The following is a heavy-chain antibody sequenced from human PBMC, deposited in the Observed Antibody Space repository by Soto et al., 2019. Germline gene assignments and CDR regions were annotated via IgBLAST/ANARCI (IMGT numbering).Heavy chain of an antibody. D-gene: IGHD6-6*01. J-gene: IGHJ4*02. CDR2: IKQDGSEK. V-gene: IGHV3-7*01. CDR3: ARERERYSSSSIL. CDR1: GFTFSSYW. Sequence: GGSLRLSCAASGFTFSSYWMSWVRQAPGKGLEWVANIKQDGSEKYYVDSVKGRFTISRDNAKNSLYLQMNSLRAEDTAVYYCARERERYSSSSILWGQGTLVTVSS.